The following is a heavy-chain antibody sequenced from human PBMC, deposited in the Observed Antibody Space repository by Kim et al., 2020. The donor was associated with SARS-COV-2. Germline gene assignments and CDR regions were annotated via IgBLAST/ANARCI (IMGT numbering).Heavy chain of an antibody. V-gene: IGHV5-51*01. D-gene: IGHD6-13*01. J-gene: IGHJ4*02. Sequence: RYSPSFQGQVTISADKSISTAYLQWSSLKASDTAMYYCARLGQQLVWVYWGQGTLVTVSS. CDR3: ARLGQQLVWVY.